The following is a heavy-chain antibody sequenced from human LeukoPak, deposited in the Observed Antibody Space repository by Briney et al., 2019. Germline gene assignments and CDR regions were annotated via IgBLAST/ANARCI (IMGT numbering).Heavy chain of an antibody. D-gene: IGHD6-19*01. CDR3: AKFAVGSGWTRPFDY. CDR2: ISYDGSNK. CDR1: GFTFSSYG. J-gene: IGHJ4*02. Sequence: GVSLRLSCAASGFTFSSYGMHWVRQAPGKGLEWVAVISYDGSNKYYADSVKGRFTISRDNSKNTLYLQMSSLRAEDTAVYYCAKFAVGSGWTRPFDYWGQGTLVTVSA. V-gene: IGHV3-30*18.